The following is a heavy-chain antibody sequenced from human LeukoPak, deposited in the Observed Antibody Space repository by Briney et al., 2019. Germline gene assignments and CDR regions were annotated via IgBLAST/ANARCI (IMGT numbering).Heavy chain of an antibody. Sequence: GGSLRLSCAASGFTFSSYAMHWVRQAPGKGLEWVAVISYDGSNKYYADSVKGRFTISRDNSKDTLYLQMNSLRAEDTAVYYCAREPRDGYNLDYWGQGTLVTVSS. CDR3: AREPRDGYNLDY. CDR2: ISYDGSNK. D-gene: IGHD5-24*01. V-gene: IGHV3-30*04. CDR1: GFTFSSYA. J-gene: IGHJ4*02.